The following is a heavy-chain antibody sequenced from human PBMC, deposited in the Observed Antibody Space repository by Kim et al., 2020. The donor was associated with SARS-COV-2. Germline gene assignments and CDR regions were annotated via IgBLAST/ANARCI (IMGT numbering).Heavy chain of an antibody. J-gene: IGHJ4*02. CDR2: INPNSGGT. Sequence: ASVKVSCKASGYTFTGYYMHWVRQAPGQGLEWMGWINPNSGGTNYAQKFQGRVTMTRDTSISTAYMELSRLRSDDTAVYYCARDYDILTGYSHLDYWGQGTLVTVSS. CDR3: ARDYDILTGYSHLDY. V-gene: IGHV1-2*02. CDR1: GYTFTGYY. D-gene: IGHD3-9*01.